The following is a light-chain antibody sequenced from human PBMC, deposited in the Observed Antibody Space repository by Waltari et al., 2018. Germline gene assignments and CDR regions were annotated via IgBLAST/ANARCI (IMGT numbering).Light chain of an antibody. CDR2: DAS. CDR3: QQRRNWPLT. Sequence: EIVLTQSPVTLSLSPGARATLSCRASQSVNNYLAWYQQKPGQAPRLLIYDASNRATGLPARFSGSGSGTDFTLTISSLEPEDFAVYYCQQRRNWPLTFGGGTRVEIK. J-gene: IGKJ4*01. V-gene: IGKV3-11*01. CDR1: QSVNNY.